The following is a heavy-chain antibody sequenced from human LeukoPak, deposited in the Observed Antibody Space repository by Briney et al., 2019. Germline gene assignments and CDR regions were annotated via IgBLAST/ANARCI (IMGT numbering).Heavy chain of an antibody. V-gene: IGHV3-23*01. CDR1: GFTFSSYG. Sequence: GGSLRLSCAASGFTFSSYGMNWVRQAPGKGLEWVSAISGSGGSTYYADSVKGRFTISRDNSKNTLYLQMNSLRAEDTAVYYCAKDLGYVILTGPGLWGQGTLVTVSS. D-gene: IGHD3-9*01. CDR2: ISGSGGST. J-gene: IGHJ4*02. CDR3: AKDLGYVILTGPGL.